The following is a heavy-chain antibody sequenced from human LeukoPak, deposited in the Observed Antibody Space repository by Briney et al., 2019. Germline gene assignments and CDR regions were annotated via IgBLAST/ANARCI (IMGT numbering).Heavy chain of an antibody. CDR1: GGSISSSSYY. V-gene: IGHV4-39*07. J-gene: IGHJ5*02. D-gene: IGHD2-21*01. CDR2: IYYSGST. Sequence: SETLSLTCTVSGGSISSSSYYWGWIRQPPGKGLEWIGSIYYSGSTNYNPSLKSRVTISVDTSKNQFSLKLSSVTAADTAVYYCARRNSPGGWFDPWGQGTLVTVSS. CDR3: ARRNSPGGWFDP.